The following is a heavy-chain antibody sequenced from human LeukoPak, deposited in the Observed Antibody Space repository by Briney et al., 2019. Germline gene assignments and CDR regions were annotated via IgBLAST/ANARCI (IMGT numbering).Heavy chain of an antibody. J-gene: IGHJ5*02. V-gene: IGHV4-34*01. CDR2: INHSGST. CDR1: GGSFSGYY. CDR3: ARGPYSSGWYSGRWFDP. Sequence: PSETLSLTCAVYGGSFSGYYWSWIRQPPGKGLEWIGEINHSGSTNYNPSLKSRVTISVDTSKNQFSLKLSSVTAADTAVYYCARGPYSSGWYSGRWFDPWGQGTLVTVSS. D-gene: IGHD6-19*01.